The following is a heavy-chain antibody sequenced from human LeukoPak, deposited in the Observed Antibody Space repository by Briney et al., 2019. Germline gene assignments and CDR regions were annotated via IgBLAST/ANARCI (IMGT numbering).Heavy chain of an antibody. D-gene: IGHD2-21*02. CDR3: AREGDCGGDSYFDY. CDR1: GGTFSSYA. V-gene: IGHV1-69*06. J-gene: IGHJ4*02. Sequence: GASVKVSCKASGGTFSSYAISWVRQAPGQGLEWMGGIIPIFGTANYAQKFQGRVTITADKSTSTAYMELSSLRSEDTAVYYCAREGDCGGDSYFDYWGQGTLVTVSS. CDR2: IIPIFGTA.